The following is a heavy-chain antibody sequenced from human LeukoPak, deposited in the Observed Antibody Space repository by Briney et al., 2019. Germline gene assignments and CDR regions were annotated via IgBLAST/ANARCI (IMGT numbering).Heavy chain of an antibody. V-gene: IGHV5-51*01. CDR3: ARGGYSGYALGDY. D-gene: IGHD5-12*01. CDR2: IHPSDSHT. J-gene: IGHJ4*02. Sequence: PGESLKISCKASGYHFPNYWIGWVRQMPGQGPEWMGIIHPSDSHTIYTPSFQGHVTISADTSIATAYLQWSSLRASDTAMYYCARGGYSGYALGDYWGQGALVTVSS. CDR1: GYHFPNYW.